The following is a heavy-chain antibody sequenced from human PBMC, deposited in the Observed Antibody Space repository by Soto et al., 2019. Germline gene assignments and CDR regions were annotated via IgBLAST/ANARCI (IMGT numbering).Heavy chain of an antibody. J-gene: IGHJ6*02. CDR1: GGSFSGYY. CDR2: INHSGST. Sequence: XETLSLTCAVYGGSFSGYYWSWIRQPPGRGLDWIGEINHSGSTNYNPSLKSRVTISVDTSKNQFSLKLSSVTAADTAVYYCARLRSYGSGSYYKANYYYYGMDVWGQGTTVTVSS. CDR3: ARLRSYGSGSYYKANYYYYGMDV. D-gene: IGHD3-10*01. V-gene: IGHV4-34*01.